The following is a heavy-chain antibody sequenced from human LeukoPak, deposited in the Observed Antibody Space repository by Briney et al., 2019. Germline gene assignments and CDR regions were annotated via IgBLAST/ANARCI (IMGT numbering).Heavy chain of an antibody. V-gene: IGHV1-69*06. J-gene: IGHJ4*02. CDR3: ATDLLIAPYYYDSSGYRFDY. Sequence: SVKVSCKASGGTFSSYAISWVRQAPGQGLEWMGGIIPIFGTANYAQKFQGRVTITADKSTSTAYMELSSLGSEDTAVYYCATDLLIAPYYYDSSGYRFDYWGQGTLVTVSS. CDR2: IIPIFGTA. D-gene: IGHD3-22*01. CDR1: GGTFSSYA.